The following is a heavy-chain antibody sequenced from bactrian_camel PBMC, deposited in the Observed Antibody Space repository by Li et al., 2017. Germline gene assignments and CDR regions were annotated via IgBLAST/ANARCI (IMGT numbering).Heavy chain of an antibody. CDR3: AADGFVPGMRQLSEGTYKH. CDR2: IRRSGGET. Sequence: GWYRLPPGRAPAEREGIAAIRRSGGETWYAGSVKGRFTISEDNAKNTLYLQMNSLKPEDTAMYYCAADGFVPGMRQLSEGTYKHWGQGTQVTVS. D-gene: IGHD6*01. J-gene: IGHJ4*01. V-gene: IGHV3-3*01.